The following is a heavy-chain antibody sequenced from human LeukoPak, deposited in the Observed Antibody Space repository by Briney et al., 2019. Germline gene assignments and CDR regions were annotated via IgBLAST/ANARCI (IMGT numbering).Heavy chain of an antibody. CDR2: ISRGSIHI. Sequence: GGSLRLSCEASGFTFSNYAMTWVRQAPGKGLEWVSSISRGSIHIYYGDSVKGRFTISRDNAKNSLYLQMNSLRAEDTAVYYCARVPDFWSGYYVDHWGQGTLVTVSS. V-gene: IGHV3-21*01. D-gene: IGHD3-3*01. CDR1: GFTFSNYA. CDR3: ARVPDFWSGYYVDH. J-gene: IGHJ4*02.